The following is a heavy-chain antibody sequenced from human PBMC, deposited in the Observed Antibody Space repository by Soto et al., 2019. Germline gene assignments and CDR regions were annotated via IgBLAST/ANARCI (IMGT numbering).Heavy chain of an antibody. J-gene: IGHJ4*02. Sequence: QVQLQESGPGLVKPSETLSLTCTVSGGSVSSDSHYWSWIRQPPGKGLEWIGYIYYSGSTNYNPSLKSRVTISVDTSKNQFSLKLSSVSAADTAVYLCARVAYYYDSSAYHSLYYFDYWGQGTLVTVSA. CDR1: GGSVSSDSHY. D-gene: IGHD3-22*01. V-gene: IGHV4-61*01. CDR3: ARVAYYYDSSAYHSLYYFDY. CDR2: IYYSGST.